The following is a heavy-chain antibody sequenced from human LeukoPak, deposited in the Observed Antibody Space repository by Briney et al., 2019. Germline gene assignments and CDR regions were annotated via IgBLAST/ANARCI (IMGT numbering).Heavy chain of an antibody. CDR3: AREVAMIRGVKNWFDR. V-gene: IGHV6-1*01. J-gene: IGHJ5*02. CDR1: GDSVSSNDAS. Sequence: SQTLSLTCAISGDSVSSNDASWNWIRQSPSRGLEWLGRTFYRSKWYYDYEASLKSRITINPDTSKNQFSLQLNSVTPEDTAMYYCAREVAMIRGVKNWFDRWGQGTLVTVSS. D-gene: IGHD3-10*01. CDR2: TFYRSKWYY.